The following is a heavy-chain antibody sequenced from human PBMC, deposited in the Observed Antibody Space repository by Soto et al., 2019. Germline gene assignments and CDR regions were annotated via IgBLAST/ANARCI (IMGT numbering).Heavy chain of an antibody. V-gene: IGHV3-23*01. Sequence: GGSLRLSCAASGFTFSSYVMSWVRQAPGKGLEWVSTISAGGSSTYYADSVKGRFTISRDNSKNTLYLQMNSLRPEDTAVYYCPKEGAIGLYYFDYWGQGTLVTVSS. CDR2: ISAGGSST. CDR3: PKEGAIGLYYFDY. CDR1: GFTFSSYV. D-gene: IGHD3-10*01. J-gene: IGHJ4*02.